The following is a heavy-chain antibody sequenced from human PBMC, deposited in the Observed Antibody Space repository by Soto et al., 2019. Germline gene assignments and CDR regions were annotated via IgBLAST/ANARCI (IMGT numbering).Heavy chain of an antibody. J-gene: IGHJ4*02. V-gene: IGHV4-31*03. CDR1: GGSISIGGYY. Sequence: QVQLQYSCPGLLKPSQTLSLTCTVSGGSISIGGYYWSWIRQHPGKGLEWIGYIYYSGSTYYNPSLKSRVTISVDTSKNQFSLKLSSVTAADTAVYYCARRGYGYYAFDYWGQGTLVTVSS. CDR3: ARRGYGYYAFDY. CDR2: IYYSGST. D-gene: IGHD4-17*01.